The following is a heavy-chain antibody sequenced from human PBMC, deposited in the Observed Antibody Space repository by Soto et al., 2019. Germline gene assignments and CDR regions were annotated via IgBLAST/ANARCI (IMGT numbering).Heavy chain of an antibody. CDR3: ARDPNYYDSSGYPGY. J-gene: IGHJ4*02. D-gene: IGHD3-22*01. V-gene: IGHV3-48*02. CDR1: GFTFSSYS. Sequence: GGSLRLSCAASGFTFSSYSMNWVRQAPGKGLEWVSYISSSSSTIYYADSVKGRFTISRDNAKNSLYLQMNSLRDEDTAVYYCARDPNYYDSSGYPGYWGQGTLVTVSS. CDR2: ISSSSSTI.